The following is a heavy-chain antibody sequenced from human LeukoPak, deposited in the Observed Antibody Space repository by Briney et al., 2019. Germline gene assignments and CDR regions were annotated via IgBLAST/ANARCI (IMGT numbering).Heavy chain of an antibody. CDR3: AKDHESDGYPCLDH. J-gene: IGHJ4*02. V-gene: IGHV3-23*01. CDR2: ISASGP. D-gene: IGHD3-22*01. Sequence: GRSLRLSCAASGFTFSRLAMTWVRQAPGKGLEWVSTISASGPYYADAVRGRFTISRDNSRNTLSLQMDSLRAEDTAVYYCAKDHESDGYPCLDHWGLGTLVTVSS. CDR1: GFTFSRLA.